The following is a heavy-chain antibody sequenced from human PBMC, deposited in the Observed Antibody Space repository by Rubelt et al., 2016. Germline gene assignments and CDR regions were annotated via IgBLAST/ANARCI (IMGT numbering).Heavy chain of an antibody. V-gene: IGHV3-33*06. Sequence: CYGGSEKYYVDSVKGRFTISRDNSKNTLYLQMNSLRAEDTAVYYCAKVTQATSSSWYYFHYWGQGTLVTVSS. CDR2: CYGGSEK. J-gene: IGHJ4*02. D-gene: IGHD6-13*01. CDR3: AKVTQATSSSWYYFHY.